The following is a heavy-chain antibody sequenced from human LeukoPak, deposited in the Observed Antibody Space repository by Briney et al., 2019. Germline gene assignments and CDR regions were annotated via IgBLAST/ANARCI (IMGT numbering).Heavy chain of an antibody. J-gene: IGHJ4*02. D-gene: IGHD3-22*01. CDR2: IKQDGSEK. Sequence: GGSLRLSCAASGFTFSSYWMSWVRQAPGKGLEWVANIKQDGSEKYYVDSVKGRFTISRDNAKNSLYLQMNSLRAEDTAVYYCARFRYYYDSSGSLPPDYWGQGTLVTVSS. CDR3: ARFRYYYDSSGSLPPDY. CDR1: GFTFSSYW. V-gene: IGHV3-7*01.